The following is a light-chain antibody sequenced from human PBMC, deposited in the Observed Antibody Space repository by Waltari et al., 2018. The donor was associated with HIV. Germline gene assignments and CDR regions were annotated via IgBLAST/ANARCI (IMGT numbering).Light chain of an antibody. CDR3: ASWDDGLSGHV. CDR2: RNN. CDR1: TSTIGRTF. J-gene: IGLJ1*01. V-gene: IGLV1-47*01. Sequence: QSVLTQPLSASETPGRSLHISCSGDTSTIGRTFVFLYQQVAGLAPRLLVYRNNQRPSGVSDRFFGSRSGTSASLVISGLRAEDEAQYYCASWDDGLSGHVFGSGTMVFVL.